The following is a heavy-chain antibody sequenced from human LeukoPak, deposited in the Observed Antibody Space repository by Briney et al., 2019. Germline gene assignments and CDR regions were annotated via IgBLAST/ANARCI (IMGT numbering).Heavy chain of an antibody. D-gene: IGHD2-15*01. J-gene: IGHJ4*02. CDR1: GGSISSYY. CDR3: ARREGCCSGGSCYHYFDY. Sequence: SETLSLTCSVSGGSISSYYWSWIRQPPGKGLEWIGYIYHSGNTNYNPSLKSRVTISVDKSKNQFSLKLSSVTAADTAVYYCARREGCCSGGSCYHYFDYWGQGTLVTVSS. V-gene: IGHV4-59*08. CDR2: IYHSGNT.